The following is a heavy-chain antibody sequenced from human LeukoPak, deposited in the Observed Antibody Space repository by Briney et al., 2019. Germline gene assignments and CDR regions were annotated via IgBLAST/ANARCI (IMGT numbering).Heavy chain of an antibody. D-gene: IGHD3-10*02. CDR2: IKQDGSEK. CDR1: GFTFSSYW. CDR3: AELGITMIGGV. J-gene: IGHJ6*04. Sequence: GGSLRLSCAASGFTFSSYWMSWVRQAPGKGLEWVANIKQDGSEKYYVDSVKGRFTISRDNAKNPLYLQMNSLRAEDTAVYYCAELGITMIGGVWGKGTTVTISS. V-gene: IGHV3-7*01.